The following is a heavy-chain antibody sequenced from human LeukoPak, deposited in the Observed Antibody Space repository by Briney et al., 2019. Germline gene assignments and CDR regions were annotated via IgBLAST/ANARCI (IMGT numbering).Heavy chain of an antibody. CDR1: GFTFSRYG. J-gene: IGHJ4*02. Sequence: PGGTLRLSCAASGFTFSRYGMTWVRQAPGKGLEWVSAISGSGGSTYYGDSVKGRFTISRDNSKNTLYLQMNSLRAEDTAIYYCAKVYSTTGSWPYTYYFDYWGQGTLVTVSS. CDR3: AKVYSTTGSWPYTYYFDY. D-gene: IGHD6-13*01. CDR2: ISGSGGST. V-gene: IGHV3-23*01.